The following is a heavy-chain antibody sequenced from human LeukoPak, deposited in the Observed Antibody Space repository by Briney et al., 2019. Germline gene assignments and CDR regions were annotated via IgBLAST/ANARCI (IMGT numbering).Heavy chain of an antibody. D-gene: IGHD3-22*01. Sequence: PGESLKISCKGSGYSFISYWIGWVRQMPGKGLEWMGIIYPGDSNTRYSPSFQGQVTISADKSISTAYLQWSSLKASDTAMYYCARWYYSDSSGYPEMYYFDYWGQGTLVTVSS. CDR1: GYSFISYW. V-gene: IGHV5-51*03. CDR3: ARWYYSDSSGYPEMYYFDY. CDR2: IYPGDSNT. J-gene: IGHJ4*02.